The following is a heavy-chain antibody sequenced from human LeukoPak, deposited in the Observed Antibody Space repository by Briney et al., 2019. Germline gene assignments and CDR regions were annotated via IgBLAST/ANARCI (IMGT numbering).Heavy chain of an antibody. V-gene: IGHV1-2*02. CDR1: GYTFTGYC. CDR3: ARDCDFWSGYLVDYYGMDV. Sequence: ASVKVSCKASGYTFTGYCMHWVRQAPGQGLEWMGWINPNSSGTNYAQKFQGRVTMTRDTSISTAYMELSRLRSDDTAVYYCARDCDFWSGYLVDYYGMDVWGQGTTVTVCS. J-gene: IGHJ6*02. CDR2: INPNSSGT. D-gene: IGHD3-3*01.